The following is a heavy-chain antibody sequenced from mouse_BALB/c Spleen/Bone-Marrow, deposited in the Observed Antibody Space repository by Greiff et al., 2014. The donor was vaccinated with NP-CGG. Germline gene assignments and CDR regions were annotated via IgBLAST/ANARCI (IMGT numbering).Heavy chain of an antibody. V-gene: IGHV14-3*02. CDR2: IGPANGNT. D-gene: IGHD1-1*01. Sequence: VHVKQSGAELVKPGASVKLSCTASGFNIKDTYMHWVKQRPEQGLEWIGRIGPANGNTKYDPKFQGKATITADTSSNTAYLQLSSLTSEDTAVYYCAMYYYGSSLFAYWGQGTLVTVSA. J-gene: IGHJ3*01. CDR3: AMYYYGSSLFAY. CDR1: GFNIKDTY.